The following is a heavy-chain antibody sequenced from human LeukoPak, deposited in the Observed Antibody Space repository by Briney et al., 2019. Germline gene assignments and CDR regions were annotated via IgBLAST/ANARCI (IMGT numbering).Heavy chain of an antibody. Sequence: ASAKVSCKASGYKFTDYYMHWVRQAPGQGLEWMGIINPIGGSTSYAQKFQGRVTMTRDTSTSTVYMELSSLRSEDTAVYYCARGVIAARHLFDYWGQGTLVTVSS. V-gene: IGHV1-46*01. D-gene: IGHD6-6*01. J-gene: IGHJ4*02. CDR3: ARGVIAARHLFDY. CDR2: INPIGGST. CDR1: GYKFTDYY.